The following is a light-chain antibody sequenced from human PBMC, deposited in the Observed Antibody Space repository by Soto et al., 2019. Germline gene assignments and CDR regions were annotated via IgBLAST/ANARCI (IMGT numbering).Light chain of an antibody. Sequence: ETLMTQSPGTLSVSPGETVTVSCRASQSVSSNVAWYQQKPGQPPRLLIYATSTRATGIPARFSGSGSGTEFTLTISSLQFEDFAVYYCQQYNNLYTVGRGTKLEIK. CDR3: QQYNNLYT. V-gene: IGKV3-15*01. CDR2: ATS. CDR1: QSVSSN. J-gene: IGKJ2*01.